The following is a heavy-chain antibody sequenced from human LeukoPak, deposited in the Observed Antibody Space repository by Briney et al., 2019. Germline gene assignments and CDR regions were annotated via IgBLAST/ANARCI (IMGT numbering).Heavy chain of an antibody. J-gene: IGHJ4*02. Sequence: PGGSLRLSGAASEFTLRSYEMNWVRQAPGKGLEGISYISSTGNTIYYVDSVQGRFTISRDNAKNSLYLQMNSLRAEDTAVYYCARGRYCSGHNCYFDYWGQGTLVTVSS. D-gene: IGHD2-15*01. CDR1: EFTLRSYE. CDR3: ARGRYCSGHNCYFDY. CDR2: ISSTGNTI. V-gene: IGHV3-48*03.